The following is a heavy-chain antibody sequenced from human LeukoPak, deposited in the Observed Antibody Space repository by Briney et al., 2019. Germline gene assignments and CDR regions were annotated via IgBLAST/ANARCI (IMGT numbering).Heavy chain of an antibody. CDR1: GYTFTGYY. D-gene: IGHD6-13*01. J-gene: IGHJ4*02. V-gene: IGHV1-2*02. CDR3: AKHKSSGWFYFDS. CDR2: INPNSGGT. Sequence: ASVKVSCKASGYTFTGYYIHWVRQAPGQGLEWMGWINPNSGGTNYAQKFQGRVTMTRDRSINTAYMDLRSLTYDDTAVYYCAKHKSSGWFYFDSWGRGTLVTVSS.